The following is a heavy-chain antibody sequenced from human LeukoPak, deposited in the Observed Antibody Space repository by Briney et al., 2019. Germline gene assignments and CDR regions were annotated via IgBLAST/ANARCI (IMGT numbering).Heavy chain of an antibody. CDR3: AKIPTPAEDDAFDI. CDR2: ISWNSGSI. Sequence: GGSLRLSCAASGFTFDDYAMHWVRQAPGKGLEWVSGISWNSGSIGYADSVKGRFTISRDNAKNSLYLQMNSLRAEDTALYYCAKIPTPAEDDAFDIWGQGTMVTDSS. CDR1: GFTFDDYA. V-gene: IGHV3-9*01. J-gene: IGHJ3*02. D-gene: IGHD6-25*01.